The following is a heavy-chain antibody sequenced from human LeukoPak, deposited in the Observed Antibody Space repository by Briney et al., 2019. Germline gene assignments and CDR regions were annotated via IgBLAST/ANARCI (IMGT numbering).Heavy chain of an antibody. D-gene: IGHD3-10*01. CDR1: GFTVNSNY. CDR3: TTGGSSGP. CDR2: IYSGGTT. Sequence: PGGSLRLSCAASGFTVNSNYMSGVRQAPGKGLEWVSVIYSGGTTYYADSVRGRFTISRDNSKNTLYLQMNSLRGEDTAVYYCTTGGSSGPWGQGTLVTVSS. V-gene: IGHV3-53*01. J-gene: IGHJ5*02.